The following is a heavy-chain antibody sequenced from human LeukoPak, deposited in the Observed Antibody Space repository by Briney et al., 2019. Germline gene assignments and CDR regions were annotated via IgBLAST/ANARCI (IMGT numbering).Heavy chain of an antibody. CDR1: GFTFSSSA. CDR3: ARGEPDCAGDCPYWYLDL. D-gene: IGHD2-21*02. V-gene: IGHV3-64*01. J-gene: IGHJ2*01. CDR2: ISGNGGRT. Sequence: GRSLRLSCAASGFTFSSSAMHWVRQAPGKGLEYVSAISGNGGRTYYANSVKGRFTISRDNSKKTVFLQMGSLRTEDMAVYYCARGEPDCAGDCPYWYLDLWGRGTLVTVSS.